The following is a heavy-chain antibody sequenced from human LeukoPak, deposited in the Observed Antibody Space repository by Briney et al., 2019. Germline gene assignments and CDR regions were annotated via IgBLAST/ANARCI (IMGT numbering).Heavy chain of an antibody. CDR2: INPNSGGT. Sequence: ASVKVSCKASGYTFTGYYMHWVRQAPGQGLEWMGWINPNSGGTNYAQKFQGRVTMTRDTSISTAYMELSRLRSDDTAVYYCARVYYDFWSGRHETYFDYWGQGTLVTISS. D-gene: IGHD3-3*01. J-gene: IGHJ4*02. V-gene: IGHV1-2*02. CDR1: GYTFTGYY. CDR3: ARVYYDFWSGRHETYFDY.